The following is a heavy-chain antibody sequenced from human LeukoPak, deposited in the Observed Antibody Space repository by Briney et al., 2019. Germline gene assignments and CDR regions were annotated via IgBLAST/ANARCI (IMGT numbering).Heavy chain of an antibody. V-gene: IGHV3-53*01. Sequence: GGSLRLSCAASGFTVSSNYMSWVRQAPGKGLEWGSVIYSGGSTYYADSVKGRFTISRDNSKNTLYLQMNSLRAEDTAVYYCARVNVVGYNWRGPFDYWGQGTLVTVSS. D-gene: IGHD5-24*01. CDR1: GFTVSSNY. J-gene: IGHJ4*02. CDR3: ARVNVVGYNWRGPFDY. CDR2: IYSGGST.